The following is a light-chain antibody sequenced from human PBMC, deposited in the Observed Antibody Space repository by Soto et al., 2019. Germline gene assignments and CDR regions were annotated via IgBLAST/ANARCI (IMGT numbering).Light chain of an antibody. CDR3: QQYGTSEII. CDR2: DTS. CDR1: QTLSNSF. V-gene: IGKV3-20*01. Sequence: EIVLTRSPATLSLSRGVSATLSCRASQTLSNSFIAWYQQKPGQAPRLLIYDTSSRATGVPDRYSASGSGTDFTLTISRLEPEAFAVFFCQQYGTSEIIFGQGTRLEIK. J-gene: IGKJ5*01.